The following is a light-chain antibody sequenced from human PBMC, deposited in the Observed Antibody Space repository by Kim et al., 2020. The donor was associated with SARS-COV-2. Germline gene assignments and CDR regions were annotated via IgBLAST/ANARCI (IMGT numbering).Light chain of an antibody. CDR1: RNDVGGFDY. V-gene: IGLV2-14*03. CDR2: DVF. CDR3: SSYSSSTAVL. Sequence: QSITISCAGTRNDVGGFDYVSWYQQHPGKAPKLMIYDVFNRPSGVPNRFSASKSGNTASLTISGLHAEDEANYYCSSYSSSTAVLFGGGTQLTVL. J-gene: IGLJ2*01.